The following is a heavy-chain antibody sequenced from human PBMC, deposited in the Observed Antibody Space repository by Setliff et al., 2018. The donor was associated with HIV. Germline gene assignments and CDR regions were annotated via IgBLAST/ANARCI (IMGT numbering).Heavy chain of an antibody. V-gene: IGHV4-4*07. CDR2: ISSSGIS. Sequence: SETLSLTCTVSGGSMNDYYWSWVRQPAGKTLEWLGRISSSGISTYNFSLRSRVTMSIDTSNNQFSLTLNSMTAADTAIYYCARESLAVGTRWFDPWGQGTLVTV. CDR3: ARESLAVGTRWFDP. D-gene: IGHD1-1*01. J-gene: IGHJ5*02. CDR1: GGSMNDYY.